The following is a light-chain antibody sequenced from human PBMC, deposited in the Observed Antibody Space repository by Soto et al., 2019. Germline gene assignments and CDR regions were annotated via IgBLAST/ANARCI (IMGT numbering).Light chain of an antibody. CDR1: SSDVGGYNY. V-gene: IGLV2-8*01. J-gene: IGLJ1*01. CDR2: EVS. CDR3: NSHAGSNNYV. Sequence: QSVLTQPPSASGSPGQSVTISCTGTSSDVGGYNYVSWYQQHPGKAPKLIISEVSKRPSGVPDRFSGSKSGNTASLTVSGLQDEDEADYYCNSHAGSNNYVLGTGXK.